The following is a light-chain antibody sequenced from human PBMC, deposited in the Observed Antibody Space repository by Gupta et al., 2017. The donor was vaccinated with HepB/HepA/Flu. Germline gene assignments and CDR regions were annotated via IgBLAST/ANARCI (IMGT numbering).Light chain of an antibody. Sequence: QPALTHPASVAGSPGPSIPISCTATSSDVGNYKYVSWYQQHPGKAPKLMIYTVTNRPSGVSNRFSGSKSGNTASLTISGLQTEDEAYYYCSSYTSSTTLVFGGGTKLTVL. CDR3: SSYTSSTTLV. CDR2: TVT. CDR1: SSDVGNYKY. J-gene: IGLJ2*01. V-gene: IGLV2-14*03.